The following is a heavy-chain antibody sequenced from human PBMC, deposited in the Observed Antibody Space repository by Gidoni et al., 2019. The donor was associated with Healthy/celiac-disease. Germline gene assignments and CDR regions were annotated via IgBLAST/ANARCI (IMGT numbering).Heavy chain of an antibody. D-gene: IGHD3-3*01. CDR3: ARPGRDFWSGYYWNY. CDR1: GRPFSSSSYY. J-gene: IGHJ4*02. Sequence: QLQLHESGPGLVKPSDTLSLTCTDPGRPFSSSSYYWGWIRQPPGKGLEWIGSIYYSGSTYYNPSLKSRVTISVDTSKNQFSLKLSSVTAADTAVYYCARPGRDFWSGYYWNYWGQGTLVTVSS. V-gene: IGHV4-39*01. CDR2: IYYSGST.